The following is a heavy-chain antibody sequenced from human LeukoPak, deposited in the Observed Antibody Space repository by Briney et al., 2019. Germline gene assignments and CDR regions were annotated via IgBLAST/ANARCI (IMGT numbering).Heavy chain of an antibody. J-gene: IGHJ6*03. CDR2: IIPIFGTA. D-gene: IGHD2-15*01. Sequence: SVKVSCKASGGTFSSYAISWVRQAPGQGLEWMGGIIPIFGTANYAQKFQGRVTITADESTSTAYMELSSLRSEDTAVYYCARVHPRGYCSGGSCSSPVYYYMDVWGKGTTVTVSS. CDR3: ARVHPRGYCSGGSCSSPVYYYMDV. V-gene: IGHV1-69*13. CDR1: GGTFSSYA.